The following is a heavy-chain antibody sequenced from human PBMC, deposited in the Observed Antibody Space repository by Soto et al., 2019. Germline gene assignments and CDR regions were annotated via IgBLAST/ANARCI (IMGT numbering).Heavy chain of an antibody. CDR3: ARSRSGYCSGGSCHYRRAFDI. J-gene: IGHJ3*02. D-gene: IGHD2-15*01. Sequence: QVQLQQWGAGLLKPSETLSLTCAVYGGSFSGYYWSWIRQPPGKGLERIGEINHSGSTNYNPSLKSRGTISVDTSKNQFSLKLSSVTAADTAVYYCARSRSGYCSGGSCHYRRAFDIWGQGTMVTVSS. V-gene: IGHV4-34*01. CDR2: INHSGST. CDR1: GGSFSGYY.